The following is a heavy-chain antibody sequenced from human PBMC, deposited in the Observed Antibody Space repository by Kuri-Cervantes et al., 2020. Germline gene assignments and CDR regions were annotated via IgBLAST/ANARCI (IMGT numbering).Heavy chain of an antibody. V-gene: IGHV3-21*03. J-gene: IGHJ4*02. CDR3: ARDPRTMTY. Sequence: GGSLRLSCAASGFTFSNYGMSWVRQAPGKGLEWVSSISSSSSYIYYADSVKGRFTISRDNAKNSLYLQMNSLRAEDTAVYYCARDPRTMTYWGQGTLVTVSS. D-gene: IGHD2-21*02. CDR1: GFTFSNYG. CDR2: ISSSSSYI.